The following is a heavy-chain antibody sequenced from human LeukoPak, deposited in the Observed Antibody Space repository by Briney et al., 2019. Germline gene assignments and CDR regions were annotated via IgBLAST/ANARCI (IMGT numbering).Heavy chain of an antibody. CDR2: IYYSEST. V-gene: IGHV4-39*07. D-gene: IGHD6-13*01. CDR3: ARDKSAGIAAAAGGFDY. J-gene: IGHJ4*02. Sequence: SETLSLTCTVSGSSISSSSYYWGWLRQPPGKGLEWIGSIYYSESTYYNPSLKSRASISVDTSKNQFSLKLSSVTAADTAVYYCARDKSAGIAAAAGGFDYWGQGTLVTVSS. CDR1: GSSISSSSYY.